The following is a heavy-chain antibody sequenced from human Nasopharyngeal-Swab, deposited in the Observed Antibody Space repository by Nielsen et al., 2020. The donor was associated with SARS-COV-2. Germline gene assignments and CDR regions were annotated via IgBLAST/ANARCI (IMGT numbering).Heavy chain of an antibody. V-gene: IGHV3-48*03. D-gene: IGHD6-6*01. J-gene: IGHJ6*02. CDR2: ISSSGSTI. CDR3: ARDTYSSSSQLYYYGMDV. CDR1: GFTFSSYE. Sequence: GESLKISCAASGFTFSSYEMNWVRQAPGKGLEWVSYISSSGSTIYYADSVKGRFTISRDNAKNSLYLQMNSLRAEDTAVYYCARDTYSSSSQLYYYGMDVWGQGTTVTVSS.